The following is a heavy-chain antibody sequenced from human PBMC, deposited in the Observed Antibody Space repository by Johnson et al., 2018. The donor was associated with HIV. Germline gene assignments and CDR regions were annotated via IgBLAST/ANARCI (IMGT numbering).Heavy chain of an antibody. J-gene: IGHJ3*02. CDR3: ARGVVGVLSNAFDI. CDR1: GFTFSSYA. V-gene: IGHV3-30*04. D-gene: IGHD1-26*01. CDR2: ISYDGSNK. Sequence: QVQLVESGGGVVQPGRSLRLSCAASGFTFSSYAMHWVRQAPGKGLEWVTLISYDGSNKYYADSVKGRFTISRDNSKNTLCLQMNSLRAEDTAVYYCARGVVGVLSNAFDIWGQGTMVIVSS.